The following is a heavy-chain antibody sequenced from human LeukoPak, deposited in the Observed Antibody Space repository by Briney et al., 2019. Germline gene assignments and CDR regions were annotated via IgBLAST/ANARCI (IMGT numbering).Heavy chain of an antibody. CDR1: GFSLSTSGVG. D-gene: IGHD3-3*01. Sequence: KVSGPTLVNPTQTLTLTCTFSGFSLSTSGVGVGWIRQPPGKALEWLALIYWNDDKRYSPSLKGRLTITKDTSKNQVVLTMTNMDPVDTATYYCAHMSGLGVYFDYWGQGTLVTVSS. CDR2: IYWNDDK. CDR3: AHMSGLGVYFDY. V-gene: IGHV2-5*01. J-gene: IGHJ4*02.